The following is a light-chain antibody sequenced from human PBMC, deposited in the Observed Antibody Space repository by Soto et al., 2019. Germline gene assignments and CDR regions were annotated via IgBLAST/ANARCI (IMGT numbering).Light chain of an antibody. Sequence: QSALTQPASVSGSPGQSITISCTGTNNDVGGHMYVSWYQHQAGKVPKFIIYEIDNRPSGVSDRFSGSKAGNTAPLTISGLKAEDEADYYFSLYTSSSTVVFGGGTKLTV. CDR2: EID. CDR3: SLYTSSSTVV. V-gene: IGLV2-14*01. J-gene: IGLJ3*02. CDR1: NNDVGGHMY.